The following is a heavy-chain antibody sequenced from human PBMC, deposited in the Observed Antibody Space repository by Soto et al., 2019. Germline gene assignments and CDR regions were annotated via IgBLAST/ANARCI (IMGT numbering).Heavy chain of an antibody. J-gene: IGHJ4*02. Sequence: GESLKISCKGSGYSFTSYWIGWVRQMPGKGLEWMGIIYPGDSDTRYSPSFQGQVTISADKSISTAYLQWSSLKASDTAMYYCARYIVATTSQYYFDYWGQGTLVTVSS. CDR1: GYSFTSYW. D-gene: IGHD5-12*01. V-gene: IGHV5-51*01. CDR2: IYPGDSDT. CDR3: ARYIVATTSQYYFDY.